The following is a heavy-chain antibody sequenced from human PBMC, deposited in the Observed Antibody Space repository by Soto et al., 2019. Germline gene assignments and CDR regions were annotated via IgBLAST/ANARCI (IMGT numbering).Heavy chain of an antibody. D-gene: IGHD3-10*01. V-gene: IGHV4-34*02. Sequence: QVRLQQWGAGLVRHSETLSLTCAVYGGSFNNYCWSWIRQPPGKGLEWIGEVCPGGRTNYSPTLKREVSIAVEGSKNQFSLSLTSVTVADTAVYYCARGDYGQYDAYNWFDPWGQGNLVIVAS. CDR1: GGSFNNYC. CDR3: ARGDYGQYDAYNWFDP. CDR2: VCPGGRT. J-gene: IGHJ5*02.